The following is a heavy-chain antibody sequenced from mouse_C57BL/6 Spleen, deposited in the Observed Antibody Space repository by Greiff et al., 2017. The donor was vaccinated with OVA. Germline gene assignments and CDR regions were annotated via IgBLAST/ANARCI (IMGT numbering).Heavy chain of an antibody. Sequence: QVQLKQPGAELVKPGASVKMSCKASGYTFTSYWITWVKQRPGQGLEWIGDIYPGSGSTNYNEKFKSKATLTVDTSSSTAYMQLSSLTSEDSAVYYCARSGKNYYGSSYAMDYWGQGTSVTVSS. CDR2: IYPGSGST. D-gene: IGHD1-1*01. CDR1: GYTFTSYW. CDR3: ARSGKNYYGSSYAMDY. J-gene: IGHJ4*01. V-gene: IGHV1-55*01.